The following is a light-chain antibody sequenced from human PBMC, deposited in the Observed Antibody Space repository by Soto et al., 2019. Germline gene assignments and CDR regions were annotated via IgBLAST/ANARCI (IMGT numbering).Light chain of an antibody. J-gene: IGKJ2*01. CDR2: GAS. CDR3: QQYGSSPPYT. V-gene: IGKV3-20*01. Sequence: EIVLTQSPGTLSLSPGERATLSCRASQSVSSSYLAWYPQKPGQAPRLLIYGASSRATVIPDRFSGSGSGTDFTLTISRLEPEDFAVYYFQQYGSSPPYTFGQGTKLEIK. CDR1: QSVSSSY.